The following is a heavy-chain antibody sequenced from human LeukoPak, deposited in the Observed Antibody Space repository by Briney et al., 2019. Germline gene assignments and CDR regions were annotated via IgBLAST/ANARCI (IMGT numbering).Heavy chain of an antibody. Sequence: GGSLRLSCAASGFTFSSYGMHWVRQAPGKGLEWVAVISYDGSNKYYADSVKGRFTISRDNSKNTLYLQMNSLRAEDTAVYYCARAPYYYDSSGYYYFDYWGQGTLVTVSS. CDR2: ISYDGSNK. CDR1: GFTFSSYG. J-gene: IGHJ4*02. D-gene: IGHD3-22*01. CDR3: ARAPYYYDSSGYYYFDY. V-gene: IGHV3-30*03.